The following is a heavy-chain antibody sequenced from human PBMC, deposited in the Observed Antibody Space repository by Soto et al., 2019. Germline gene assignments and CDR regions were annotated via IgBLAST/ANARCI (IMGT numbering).Heavy chain of an antibody. CDR2: IYYSGST. D-gene: IGHD5-18*01. CDR1: GGSISSSSYY. J-gene: IGHJ4*02. CDR3: ARVGVTDTAMPSNFDY. Sequence: PSETLSLTCTVSGGSISSSSYYWGWIRQPPGKGLEWIGSIYYSGSTYYNPSLKSRVTISVDTSKNQFSLKLSSVTAADTAVYYCARVGVTDTAMPSNFDYWGQGTLVTVSS. V-gene: IGHV4-39*01.